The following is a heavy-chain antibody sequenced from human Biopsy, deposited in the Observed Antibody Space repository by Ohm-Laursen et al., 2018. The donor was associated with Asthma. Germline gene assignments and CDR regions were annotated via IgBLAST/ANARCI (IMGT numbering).Heavy chain of an antibody. J-gene: IGHJ4*02. Sequence: SLRLSCSASGFNFSYYSMIWVRQAPGTGLEWVAAISSGSDYIFYADSVEGRFTISRDSAKNSVFLHMDSLRPEDTAFYYCAKVRSDWVITESFDYWGQGVLVTVSS. V-gene: IGHV3-21*04. CDR3: AKVRSDWVITESFDY. CDR1: GFNFSYYS. D-gene: IGHD3-22*01. CDR2: ISSGSDYI.